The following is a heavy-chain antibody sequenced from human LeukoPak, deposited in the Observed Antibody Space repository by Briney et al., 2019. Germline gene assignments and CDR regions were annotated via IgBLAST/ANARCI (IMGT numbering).Heavy chain of an antibody. D-gene: IGHD3-10*02. CDR1: GGSISSSSDY. CDR3: AELGITMIGGV. V-gene: IGHV4-39*01. CDR2: IYYHENT. J-gene: IGHJ6*04. Sequence: KPSETLSLTCTVSGGSISSSSDYWGWIRQAPGKGLEWIGSIYYHENTYYNSSLKSRVTISVDTSKNQFSLKLNSVTAADTAVYYCAELGITMIGGVWGKGTTVTISS.